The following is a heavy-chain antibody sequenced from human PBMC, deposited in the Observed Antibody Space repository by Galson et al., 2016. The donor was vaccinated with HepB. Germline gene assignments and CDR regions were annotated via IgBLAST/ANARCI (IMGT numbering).Heavy chain of an antibody. CDR3: ARDRHQINDYGAYDAFDI. J-gene: IGHJ3*02. CDR2: IWYDGSNK. V-gene: IGHV3-33*01. CDR1: GFIFRSYG. Sequence: SLRLSCAASGFIFRSYGMHWVRQAPGKGLEWVAVIWYDGSNKYYVDSVKGRFTISRDNSKNTLFLQMNSLRAEDTAVYYCARDRHQINDYGAYDAFDIWGQGTMVTVSS. D-gene: IGHD3-16*01.